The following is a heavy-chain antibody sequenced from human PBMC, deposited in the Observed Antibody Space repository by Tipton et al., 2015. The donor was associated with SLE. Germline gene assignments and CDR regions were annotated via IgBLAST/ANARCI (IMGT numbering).Heavy chain of an antibody. J-gene: IGHJ5*02. D-gene: IGHD3-10*01. CDR1: GGSISSHY. V-gene: IGHV4-59*08. Sequence: TLSLTCTVSGGSISSHYWSWIRQPPGKGLECIGYIYYSGSTNYNPSLKSRVTISVDTSKNQFSLKLSSVTAADTAVYYCARVTELLWFGEARGWFDPWGQGTLVTVSS. CDR2: IYYSGST. CDR3: ARVTELLWFGEARGWFDP.